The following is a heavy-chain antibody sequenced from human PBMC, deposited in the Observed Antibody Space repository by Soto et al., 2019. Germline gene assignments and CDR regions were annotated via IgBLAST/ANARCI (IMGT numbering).Heavy chain of an antibody. Sequence: QLQLQESGPGLVKPSETLSLTCTVSGGSISSSSYYWGWIRQAPGKGLEWIGRIYYSGSTYYNPSLKNRITTSVDTSKTPCSLKLSSVTAADTAVYYCARHIDYWGQGTLVTVSS. CDR3: ARHIDY. V-gene: IGHV4-39*01. CDR1: GGSISSSSYY. CDR2: IYYSGST. J-gene: IGHJ4*02.